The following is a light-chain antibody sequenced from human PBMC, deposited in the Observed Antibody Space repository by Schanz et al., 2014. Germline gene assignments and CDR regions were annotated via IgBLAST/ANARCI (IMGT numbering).Light chain of an antibody. CDR2: DAS. CDR3: QQYSNWPPTWT. CDR1: QSVSSY. V-gene: IGKV3-11*01. Sequence: EIVLTQSPATLSLSPGERATLSCRASQSVSSYLAWYQQKPGQAPRLLIYDASNRATGIPDRFSGSGSGTDFTLTISSLQSEDFAVYYCQQYSNWPPTWTFGQGTKVEFK. J-gene: IGKJ1*01.